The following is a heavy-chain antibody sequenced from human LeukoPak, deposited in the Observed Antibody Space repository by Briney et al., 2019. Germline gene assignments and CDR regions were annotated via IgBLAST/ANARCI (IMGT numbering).Heavy chain of an antibody. D-gene: IGHD7-27*01. CDR1: GFTFSSYG. J-gene: IGHJ6*03. CDR3: AKGIRQLGNYYYYMDV. Sequence: GGSLRLSCAASGFTFSSYGMSWVRQAPGKGLEWVSGISGSGGSTYYVDSVKGRFTISRDNSKNTLYLQMNSLTVEDTALYYCAKGIRQLGNYYYYMDVWGKGTTVTVSS. V-gene: IGHV3-23*01. CDR2: ISGSGGST.